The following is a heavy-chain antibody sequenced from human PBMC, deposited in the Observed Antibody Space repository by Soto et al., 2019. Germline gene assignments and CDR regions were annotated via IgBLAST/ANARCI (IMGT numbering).Heavy chain of an antibody. CDR2: IIPIFGTA. D-gene: IGHD3-22*01. Sequence: SVKVSCKASGGTFSSYAISWVRQAPGRGLEWMGGIIPIFGTANYAQKFQGRVTITADESTSTAYMELSSLRSEDTAVYYCARVPPHEGEHDYYDSSGYYFGYWGQGTLVTVSS. CDR1: GGTFSSYA. V-gene: IGHV1-69*13. CDR3: ARVPPHEGEHDYYDSSGYYFGY. J-gene: IGHJ4*02.